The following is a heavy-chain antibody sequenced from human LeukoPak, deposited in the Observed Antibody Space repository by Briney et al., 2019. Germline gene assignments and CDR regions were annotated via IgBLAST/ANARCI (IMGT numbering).Heavy chain of an antibody. J-gene: IGHJ4*02. CDR2: LSTSGGAT. V-gene: IGHV3-23*01. Sequence: GGSLRLSCAASGFTFSSYSMNWVRQAPGKGLEWVSGLSTSGGATYYADSVKGRFTISRDTSKNTLYLQMNSLRVEDTALYYCAARSSGSHFDYWGQETLVTVSS. D-gene: IGHD3-10*01. CDR3: AARSSGSHFDY. CDR1: GFTFSSYS.